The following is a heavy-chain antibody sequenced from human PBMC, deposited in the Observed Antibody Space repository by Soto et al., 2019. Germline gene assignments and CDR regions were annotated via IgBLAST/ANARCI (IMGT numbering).Heavy chain of an antibody. J-gene: IGHJ4*02. CDR2: ISYDGSNK. D-gene: IGHD5-12*01. CDR1: GFTFSSYG. CDR3: AENFVLGGYDWIFDY. Sequence: QVQLVESGGGVVQPGRSLRLSCAASGFTFSSYGMHWVRQAPGKGLEWVAVISYDGSNKYYADSVKGRFTISRDNSKKPLYREMNSLSAEDTAVYYCAENFVLGGYDWIFDYWGQGTLVTVSS. V-gene: IGHV3-30*18.